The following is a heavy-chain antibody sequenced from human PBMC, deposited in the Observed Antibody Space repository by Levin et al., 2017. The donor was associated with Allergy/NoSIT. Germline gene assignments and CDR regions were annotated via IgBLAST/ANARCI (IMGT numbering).Heavy chain of an antibody. D-gene: IGHD3-16*01. CDR3: ARYNIMTTFPVGRWFDP. CDR2: IYPGDSDT. J-gene: IGHJ5*02. V-gene: IGHV5-51*01. CDR1: GYSFTSYW. Sequence: GGSLRLSCKGSGYSFTSYWIGWVRQMPGKGLEWMGIIYPGDSDTRYSPSFQGQVTISADKSISTAYLQWSSLKASDTAMYYCARYNIMTTFPVGRWFDPWGQGTLVTVSS.